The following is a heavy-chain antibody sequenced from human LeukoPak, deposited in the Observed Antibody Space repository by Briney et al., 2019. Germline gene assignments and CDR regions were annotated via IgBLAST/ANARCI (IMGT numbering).Heavy chain of an antibody. D-gene: IGHD1-26*01. J-gene: IGHJ5*01. CDR3: ARIGGSFASLDS. Sequence: PSETLSLTCTVSGGSISNYYWNWVRQPAGKGLEWIGRIYTTGSTNYNPYLKSRVTMFFDASKNQFSLKLSSVTAADTAVDYCARIGGSFASLDSWGQGTRVTVSS. CDR2: IYTTGST. CDR1: GGSISNYY. V-gene: IGHV4-4*07.